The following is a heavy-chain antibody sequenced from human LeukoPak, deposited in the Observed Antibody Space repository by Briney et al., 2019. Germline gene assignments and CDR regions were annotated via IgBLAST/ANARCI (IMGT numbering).Heavy chain of an antibody. CDR1: GGSFSGYY. CDR3: ARGPTHRAVTGNDAFDI. J-gene: IGHJ3*02. V-gene: IGHV4-34*01. CDR2: INHSGST. Sequence: SETLSLTCAVYGGSFSGYYWSWIRQPPGKGLEWIGEINHSGSTNYNPSLKSRVTISVDTSKNQFSLKLSSVTAADTAVYYCARGPTHRAVTGNDAFDIWGQGTMVTVSS. D-gene: IGHD2-21*02.